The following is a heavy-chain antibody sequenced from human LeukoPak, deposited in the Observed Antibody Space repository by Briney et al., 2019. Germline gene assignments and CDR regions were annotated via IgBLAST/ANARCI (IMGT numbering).Heavy chain of an antibody. D-gene: IGHD4-17*01. CDR3: ARDTVTTEPPHFDY. J-gene: IGHJ4*02. Sequence: PSETLSLTCAVYGGSFSGYYWSWIRQPPGKGLEWIGEINHSGSTNYNPSLKSRVTISVDTSKNQFSLKLSSVTAADTAVYYCARDTVTTEPPHFDYGGQGTLVTVSA. CDR2: INHSGST. V-gene: IGHV4-34*01. CDR1: GGSFSGYY.